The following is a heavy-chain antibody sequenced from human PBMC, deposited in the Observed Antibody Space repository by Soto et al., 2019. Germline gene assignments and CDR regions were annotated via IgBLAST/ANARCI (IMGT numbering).Heavy chain of an antibody. D-gene: IGHD2-15*01. Sequence: SESLSLTCAVYGGSFSGYYWSWIRQPPGKGREWMGEINHSGSTNYNPSLKSRVTISVDTSKNQFSLKLSSVTAGDTAVYYCARGLLLGYWGQGTLVTVSS. J-gene: IGHJ4*02. V-gene: IGHV4-34*01. CDR3: ARGLLLGY. CDR1: GGSFSGYY. CDR2: INHSGST.